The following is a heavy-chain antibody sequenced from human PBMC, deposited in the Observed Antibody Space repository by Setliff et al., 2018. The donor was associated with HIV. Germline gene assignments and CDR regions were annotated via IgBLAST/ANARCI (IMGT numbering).Heavy chain of an antibody. CDR2: FYSGGGT. J-gene: IGHJ4*02. D-gene: IGHD6-13*01. CDR1: TGSISRYFYY. CDR3: ARGVAAAGL. Sequence: SETLSLTCTVSTGSISRYFYYWAWIRQPPGKGLEWIGSFYSGGGTSYNPSLNSRVTISVDTSKNQFSLKLSSVTAADTAVYYCARGVAAAGLWGQGTLVTVSS. V-gene: IGHV4-39*01.